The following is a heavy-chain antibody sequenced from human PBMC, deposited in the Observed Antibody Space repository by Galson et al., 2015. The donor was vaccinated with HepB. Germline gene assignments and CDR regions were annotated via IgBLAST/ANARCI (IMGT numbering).Heavy chain of an antibody. CDR1: GFTFSSYN. CDR3: ARDLMTTVTTVDY. Sequence: SLRLSCAASGFTFSSYNMNWVRQAPGKGLEWVSSISSSSTYIYYADSVKGRFTISRDNARNSLFLQMNSLRDEDTAVYYCARDLMTTVTTVDYWGQGTLVTVSS. J-gene: IGHJ4*02. CDR2: ISSSSTYI. D-gene: IGHD4-17*01. V-gene: IGHV3-21*01.